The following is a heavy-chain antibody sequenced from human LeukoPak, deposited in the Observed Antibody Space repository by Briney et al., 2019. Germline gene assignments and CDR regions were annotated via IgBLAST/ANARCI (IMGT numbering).Heavy chain of an antibody. CDR2: ISSSSSYI. CDR3: ARDLPATASYTFDY. Sequence: GGLRLSCAASGFTFSSYSMNWVRQAPGKGLEWVSSISSSSSYIYYADSAKGRFTISRDNAKNSLYLQMNSLRAEDTAVYYCARDLPATASYTFDYWGQGTLVTVSS. CDR1: GFTFSSYS. D-gene: IGHD2-21*02. J-gene: IGHJ4*02. V-gene: IGHV3-21*01.